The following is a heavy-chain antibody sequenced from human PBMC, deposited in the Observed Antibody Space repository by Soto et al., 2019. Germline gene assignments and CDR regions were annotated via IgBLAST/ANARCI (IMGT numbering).Heavy chain of an antibody. V-gene: IGHV1-18*01. J-gene: IGHJ4*02. Sequence: QVQLVQSGAEVKKPGASVKVSCKASGYTFTSYYISWVRQAPGQGLEWMGWISAYNGNTNYAQKLQGRVTMTTDTSASRAYMELSSLISYYTAVYYCARDLPPVDYWGQGTLVTVSS. CDR1: GYTFTSYY. CDR3: ARDLPPVDY. CDR2: ISAYNGNT.